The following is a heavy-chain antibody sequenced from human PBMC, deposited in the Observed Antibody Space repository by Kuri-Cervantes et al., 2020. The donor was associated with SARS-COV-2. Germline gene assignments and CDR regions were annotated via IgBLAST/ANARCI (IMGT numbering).Heavy chain of an antibody. Sequence: ASVKVSCKAPETTFPNYDINWVRQATGQGLEWMGMVKTNSGNTLYAQIFQGRVTMTRDTSTSTVYIELSSLTSEDTAVYYCATVYYDSSGYYYRWFDPWGQGTLVTVSS. D-gene: IGHD3-22*01. CDR1: ETTFPNYD. V-gene: IGHV1-8*01. CDR2: VKTNSGNT. J-gene: IGHJ5*02. CDR3: ATVYYDSSGYYYRWFDP.